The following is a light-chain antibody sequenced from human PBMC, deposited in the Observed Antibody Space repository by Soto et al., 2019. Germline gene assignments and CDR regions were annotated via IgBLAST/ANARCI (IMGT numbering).Light chain of an antibody. CDR3: KQRSNWPPGLT. CDR1: QSVSSY. Sequence: EIVLTQSPATLSLSPWERATLSCMASQSVSSYLAWYQQKPGQAPRLLIYDASNRATGIPARFSGSGSGTDFTLTISSLEPEDVAVYYCKQRSNWPPGLTFGGGTKVEIK. J-gene: IGKJ4*01. CDR2: DAS. V-gene: IGKV3-11*01.